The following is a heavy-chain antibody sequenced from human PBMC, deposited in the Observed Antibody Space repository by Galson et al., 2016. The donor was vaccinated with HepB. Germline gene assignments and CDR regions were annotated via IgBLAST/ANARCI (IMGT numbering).Heavy chain of an antibody. CDR2: ISSSSSYI. D-gene: IGHD6-13*01. J-gene: IGHJ5*02. V-gene: IGHV3-21*01. Sequence: SLRLSCAASGFTFRTYSMNWVRQAPGKGLEWVSSISSSSSYIYYADSVEGRFTISRDNAKNSMYLQMKSLRAEDTAVYYCARDAGGRWYPYNWFDPWGQGTLVTVSS. CDR3: ARDAGGRWYPYNWFDP. CDR1: GFTFRTYS.